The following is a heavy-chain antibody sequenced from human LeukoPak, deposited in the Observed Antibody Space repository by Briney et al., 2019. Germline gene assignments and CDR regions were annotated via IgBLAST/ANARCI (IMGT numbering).Heavy chain of an antibody. CDR2: IYWDDDK. D-gene: IGHD6-6*01. V-gene: IGHV2-5*02. CDR1: GFSLSTSGVG. Sequence: SGPTLVKPTQTLTLTCTFSGFSLSTSGVGVGWIRQPPGKALEWLALIYWDDDKRYSPSLKSRLTITKDTSKNQVVLTMTNVDPVDTATYYCAHSRLVSRYFDYWGQGTLVTVSS. J-gene: IGHJ4*02. CDR3: AHSRLVSRYFDY.